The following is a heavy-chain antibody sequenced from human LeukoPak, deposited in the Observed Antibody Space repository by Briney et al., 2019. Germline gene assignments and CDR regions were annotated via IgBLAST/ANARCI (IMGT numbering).Heavy chain of an antibody. V-gene: IGHV3-30*02. CDR2: IRYDGSNK. CDR1: GFTFSSYG. Sequence: GGSLRLSCAASGFTFSSYGMHWVRQAPGKGLEWVAFIRYDGSNKYYADSVKGRFTISRDNSKNTLYLQMNSLRAEDTAVYYCAKLKRPGRYSSGWGPFDYWGQGTLVTVSS. CDR3: AKLKRPGRYSSGWGPFDY. J-gene: IGHJ4*02. D-gene: IGHD6-25*01.